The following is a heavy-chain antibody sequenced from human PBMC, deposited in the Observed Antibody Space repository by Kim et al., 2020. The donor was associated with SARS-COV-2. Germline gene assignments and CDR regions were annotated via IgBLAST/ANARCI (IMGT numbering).Heavy chain of an antibody. Sequence: SAYYADSVKGRCTVARDIAKDALYLQMSSLRADETAVYYCSRSAVGAYFDYWGQGSLVSGSS. J-gene: IGHJ4*02. CDR2: SA. CDR3: SRSAVGAYFDY. D-gene: IGHD6-19*01. V-gene: IGHV3-53*01.